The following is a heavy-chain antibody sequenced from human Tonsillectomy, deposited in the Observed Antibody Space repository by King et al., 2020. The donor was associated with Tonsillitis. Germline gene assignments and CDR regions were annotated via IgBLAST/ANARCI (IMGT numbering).Heavy chain of an antibody. CDR3: ARIHGYSSSWYVS. CDR2: INSYGSST. Sequence: VQLVQSGGGLVQPGGSLRLSCAGTGYIFSNYWMHWVRQAPGKGLVWVSRINSYGSSTSYADSVKGRFTISRDNAKNTLYLQMNSLRAEDTAVYYCARIHGYSSSWYVSWGQGTLVTVSS. CDR1: GYIFSNYW. J-gene: IGHJ5*02. V-gene: IGHV3-74*01. D-gene: IGHD6-13*01.